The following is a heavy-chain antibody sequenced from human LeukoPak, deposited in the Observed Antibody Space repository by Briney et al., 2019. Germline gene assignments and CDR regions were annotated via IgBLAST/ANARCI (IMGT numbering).Heavy chain of an antibody. CDR1: GFTFSSYG. D-gene: IGHD1-26*01. Sequence: LRLSCAASGFTFSSYGMHWVRQAPGKGLEWVAVIWYDGSNKYYADSVKGRFTISRDNSKNTLYLQMNSLRAEDTAVYYCARGEGEVGGPMTLDDYWGQGTLVTVSS. V-gene: IGHV3-33*01. CDR2: IWYDGSNK. CDR3: ARGEGEVGGPMTLDDY. J-gene: IGHJ4*02.